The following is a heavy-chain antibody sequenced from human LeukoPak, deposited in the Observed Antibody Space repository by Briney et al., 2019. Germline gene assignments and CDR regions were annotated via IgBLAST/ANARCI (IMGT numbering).Heavy chain of an antibody. Sequence: GGSLRLSCAASGFTFSDSDMSWVRQAPGKGLEWVSGISGSGDRTYNADSVKGRFTISRDNFKNTLYLQMNSLRAEDTAVYYCAKGNWNDDWGQGTPVTVSS. CDR3: AKGNWNDD. V-gene: IGHV3-23*01. CDR2: ISGSGDRT. J-gene: IGHJ5*02. CDR1: GFTFSDSD.